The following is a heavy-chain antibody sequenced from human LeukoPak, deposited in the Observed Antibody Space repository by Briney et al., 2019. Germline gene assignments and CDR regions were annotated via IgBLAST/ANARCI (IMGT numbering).Heavy chain of an antibody. V-gene: IGHV1-8*03. CDR1: GYTFTSYD. CDR2: MNPNSGNT. Sequence: GASVKVSCKASGYTFTSYDINWVRQATGQGLEWMGWMNPNSGNTGYAQKFQGRVTITRNTSISTAYMELSSLRSEDTAVYYCARLLSSGYYGHSYYFHYWGQGTLVTVSS. CDR3: ARLLSSGYYGHSYYFHY. J-gene: IGHJ4*02. D-gene: IGHD3-22*01.